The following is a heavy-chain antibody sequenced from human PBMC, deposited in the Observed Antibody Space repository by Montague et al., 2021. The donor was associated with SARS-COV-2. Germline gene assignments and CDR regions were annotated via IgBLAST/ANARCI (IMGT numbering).Heavy chain of an antibody. CDR2: IDWDDDE. CDR1: GFSLSPKRMS. CDR3: TRATSDYFLNYGLDV. D-gene: IGHD2/OR15-2a*01. V-gene: IGHV2-70*11. Sequence: VKPTQTLTVTCTFSGFSLSPKRMSVNWIRQPPGKALEWLARIDWDDDEYYSKSLRTRLTIAKDTTRNQVVLTISNVGPADTGTYYCTRATSDYFLNYGLDVWGQGTTVTVSS. J-gene: IGHJ6*02.